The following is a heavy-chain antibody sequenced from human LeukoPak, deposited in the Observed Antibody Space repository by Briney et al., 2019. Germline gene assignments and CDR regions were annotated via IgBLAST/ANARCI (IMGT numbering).Heavy chain of an antibody. V-gene: IGHV1-69*04. Sequence: ASVKVSCKASGGTFSSYAISWVRQAPGQGLEWMGRIIPILGIANYAQKFQGRVTITADKSTSTAYMELSSLRSEDTAVYYCAREQMATPPYYFDYWGQGTLVTVSS. D-gene: IGHD5-24*01. J-gene: IGHJ4*02. CDR1: GGTFSSYA. CDR2: IIPILGIA. CDR3: AREQMATPPYYFDY.